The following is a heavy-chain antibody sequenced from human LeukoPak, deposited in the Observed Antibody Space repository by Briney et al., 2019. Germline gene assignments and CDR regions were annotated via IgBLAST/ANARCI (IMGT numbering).Heavy chain of an antibody. J-gene: IGHJ4*02. CDR1: GFTLSSNW. Sequence: RRSLRLSCAASGFTLSSNWMSWVRQAPGNGLEWVANIKQDASKKYYVDSVKGRFTISRDNAKNSLYLQMNSLRAEDTAVYYCAREVYGDNYFDYWGQGTLVTVSS. CDR3: AREVYGDNYFDY. V-gene: IGHV3-7*03. CDR2: IKQDASKK. D-gene: IGHD4-17*01.